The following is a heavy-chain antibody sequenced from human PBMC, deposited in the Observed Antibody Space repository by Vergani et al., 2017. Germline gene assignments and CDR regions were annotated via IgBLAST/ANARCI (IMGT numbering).Heavy chain of an antibody. CDR1: GYTFTSYY. Sequence: QVQLVQSGAEVKKPGASVKVSCKASGYTFTSYYMHWVRQAPGQGLEWMGIIKPSGGSTSYAQKFQGRVTMTRDPSTSTVYMELSSLRSEDTAVYYCATAPPYYDFWSGYRGDYYYYMDVWGKGTTVTVSS. CDR2: IKPSGGST. V-gene: IGHV1-46*03. J-gene: IGHJ6*03. D-gene: IGHD3-3*01. CDR3: ATAPPYYDFWSGYRGDYYYYMDV.